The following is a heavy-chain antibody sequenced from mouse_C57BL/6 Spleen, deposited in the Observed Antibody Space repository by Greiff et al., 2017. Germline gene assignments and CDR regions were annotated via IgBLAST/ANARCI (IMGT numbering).Heavy chain of an antibody. CDR1: GFTFSNYW. CDR3: TGSITTVADY. Sequence: EVKVEESGGGLVQPGGSMKLSCVASGFTFSNYWMNWVRQSPEKGLEWVAQIRLKSDNYATHYAESVKGRFTISGDDSKSSVYLQMNNLRAEDTGIYYCTGSITTVADYWGQGTTLTVSS. CDR2: IRLKSDNYAT. J-gene: IGHJ2*01. D-gene: IGHD1-1*01. V-gene: IGHV6-3*01.